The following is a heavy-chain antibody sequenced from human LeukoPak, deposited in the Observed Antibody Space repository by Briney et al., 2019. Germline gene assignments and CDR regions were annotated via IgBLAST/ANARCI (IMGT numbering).Heavy chain of an antibody. CDR3: ARGSASRYDFLSFDP. Sequence: ASVKVSCKASGYTFIGYYMHWGRQAPGQGPEWMGWIHPNNHNTTYAQKFKGRVTMTGDTSTRTAYVYLSDLTYDDTAVYYCARGSASRYDFLSFDPWGQGTLVTVSS. CDR1: GYTFIGYY. V-gene: IGHV1-2*02. D-gene: IGHD3/OR15-3a*01. J-gene: IGHJ5*02. CDR2: IHPNNHNT.